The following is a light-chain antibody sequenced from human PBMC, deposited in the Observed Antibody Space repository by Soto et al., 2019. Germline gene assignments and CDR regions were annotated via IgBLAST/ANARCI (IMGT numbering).Light chain of an antibody. V-gene: IGKV3-15*01. J-gene: IGKJ1*01. CDR2: GAS. CDR1: QSVSSN. Sequence: EIVLTQSPATLSVSPGERATLSCRASQSVSSNLAWYQQKPGQAPRLLIYGASTRATGIPTRFSGSGSGTEFTLTISSLQSEDFAVYYCHHYNNWPRPFGQVTQLDIK. CDR3: HHYNNWPRP.